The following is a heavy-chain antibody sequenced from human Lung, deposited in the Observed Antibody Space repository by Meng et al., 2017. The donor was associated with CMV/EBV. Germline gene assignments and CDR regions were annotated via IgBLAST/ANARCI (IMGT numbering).Heavy chain of an antibody. CDR2: VKSKTDGGTT. J-gene: IGHJ4*02. V-gene: IGHV3-15*01. CDR3: TTDSGYGYVWGSYQLLGN. CDR1: GFTFSNAW. Sequence: SCAASGFTFSNAWMSWVRQAPGKGLEWVGRVKSKTDGGTTDYAAPVKGRFTISRDDSKSTLYLQMNSLKTEDTAVYYCTTDSGYGYVWGSYQLLGNXGQGXLVTVSS. D-gene: IGHD3-16*01.